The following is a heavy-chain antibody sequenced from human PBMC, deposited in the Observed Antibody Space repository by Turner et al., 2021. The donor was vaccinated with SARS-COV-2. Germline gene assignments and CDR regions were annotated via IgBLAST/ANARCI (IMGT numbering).Heavy chain of an antibody. D-gene: IGHD2-2*01. CDR1: GFTFSSYW. J-gene: IGHJ4*02. CDR2: INSDGSST. V-gene: IGHV3-74*01. Sequence: EGQLVEFGGGLGQAGGFLGLSCAASGFTFSSYWMHWVRQAPGKGLVWVSRINSDGSSTSYADSVKGRFTISRDNAKNTLYLQMNSLRAEDTAVYYCVREIIVVVPAADYWGQGTLVTVSS. CDR3: VREIIVVVPAADY.